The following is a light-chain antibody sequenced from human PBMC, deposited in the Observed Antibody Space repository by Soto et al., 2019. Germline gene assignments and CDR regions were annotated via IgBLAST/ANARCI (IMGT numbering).Light chain of an antibody. V-gene: IGKV1-8*01. Sequence: AIQMTQSPSSLSASTGDRVTITCRASQGISSYLAWYQQKPGKAPKLLIYAASTLQSGVPSRFSGSGSGTDFTLTISCLQSEDFATYYCQQYYSYSLTFGQGTKVEIK. CDR2: AAS. J-gene: IGKJ1*01. CDR1: QGISSY. CDR3: QQYYSYSLT.